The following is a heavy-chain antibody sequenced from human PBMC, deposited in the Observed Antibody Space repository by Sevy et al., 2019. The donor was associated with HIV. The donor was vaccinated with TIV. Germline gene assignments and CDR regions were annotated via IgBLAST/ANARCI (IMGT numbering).Heavy chain of an antibody. D-gene: IGHD3-10*01. CDR1: GYTFTRYG. J-gene: IGHJ6*02. Sequence: ASVKVSCKASGYTFTRYGISWVRQAPGQGLEWMGWISAYNGNTNYAQKLQGRVTMTTDTSTSTAYMELRSLRSDDTAVYYCARMRDGSGIKNYYRMDVWGQGTTVTVSS. V-gene: IGHV1-18*01. CDR2: ISAYNGNT. CDR3: ARMRDGSGIKNYYRMDV.